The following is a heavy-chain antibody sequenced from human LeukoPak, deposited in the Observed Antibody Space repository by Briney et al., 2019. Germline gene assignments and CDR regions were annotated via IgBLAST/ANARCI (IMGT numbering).Heavy chain of an antibody. V-gene: IGHV1-69*13. J-gene: IGHJ6*02. CDR1: GYTFTVYY. Sequence: SVKVSCKASGYTFTVYYMHWVRQAPGQGLEWMGGIIPIFGTANYAQKFQGRVTITADESTSTAYMELSSLRSEDTAVYYCARDRDCSSTSCYANYYYGMDVWGQGTTVTVSS. D-gene: IGHD2-2*01. CDR3: ARDRDCSSTSCYANYYYGMDV. CDR2: IIPIFGTA.